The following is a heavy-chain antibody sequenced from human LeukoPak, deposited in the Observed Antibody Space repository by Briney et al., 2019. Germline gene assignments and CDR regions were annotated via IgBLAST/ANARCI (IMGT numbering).Heavy chain of an antibody. Sequence: GGSLRLSCAASGFSFSTYWMHWVRQVPGTGLVWVSRTNTDGSITDYADSVKGRFTISRDNAKDTLYLQMNSLRPEDTAVYYCGRDLGGRGGAWGQGTLVTVSP. CDR2: TNTDGSIT. J-gene: IGHJ5*02. D-gene: IGHD1-26*01. CDR3: GRDLGGRGGA. V-gene: IGHV3-74*01. CDR1: GFSFSTYW.